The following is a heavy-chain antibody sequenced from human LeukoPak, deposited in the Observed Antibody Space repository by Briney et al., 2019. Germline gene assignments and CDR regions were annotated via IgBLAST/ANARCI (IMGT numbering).Heavy chain of an antibody. Sequence: PGGSLRLSCAASGFTFSSYAMSWVCQAPGKGLEWVSAISGSGGSTYYADSVKGRFTISRDNSKNTLYLQMNSLRAEDTAVYYCAKVQGRVVVIDLDAFDIWGQGTMVTVSS. CDR3: AKVQGRVVVIDLDAFDI. CDR2: ISGSGGST. D-gene: IGHD3-22*01. CDR1: GFTFSSYA. V-gene: IGHV3-23*01. J-gene: IGHJ3*02.